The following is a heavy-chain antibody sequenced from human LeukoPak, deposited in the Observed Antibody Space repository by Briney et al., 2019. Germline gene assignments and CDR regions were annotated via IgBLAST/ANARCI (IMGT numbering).Heavy chain of an antibody. CDR2: MNPNSGNT. J-gene: IGHJ6*03. CDR3: ARVGSSSWFSPYYYYYYMDV. CDR1: GYTFTSYD. Sequence: EASVKVSCKASGYTFTSYDINWVRQATGQGLEWMGWMNPNSGNTGYAQKFQGRVTITRNNSISTAYMELSSLRSEDTAVYYCARVGSSSWFSPYYYYYYMDVWGKGTTVTVSS. V-gene: IGHV1-8*03. D-gene: IGHD6-13*01.